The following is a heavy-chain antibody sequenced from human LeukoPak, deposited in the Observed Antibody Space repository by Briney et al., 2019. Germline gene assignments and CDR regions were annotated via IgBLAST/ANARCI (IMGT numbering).Heavy chain of an antibody. D-gene: IGHD5-24*01. CDR3: ASRRWLQSRWFDP. Sequence: SETLSLTCAVYGGSFSGYYWSWIRQPPGKGLEWIGEINHSGSTNDNPSLKSRVTISVDTSKNQFSLKLSSVTAADTAVYYCASRRWLQSRWFDPWGQGTLVTVSS. CDR1: GGSFSGYY. CDR2: INHSGST. J-gene: IGHJ5*02. V-gene: IGHV4-34*01.